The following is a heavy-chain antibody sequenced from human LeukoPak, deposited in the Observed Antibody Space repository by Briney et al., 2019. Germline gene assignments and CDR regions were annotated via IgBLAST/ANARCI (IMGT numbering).Heavy chain of an antibody. CDR2: FYAGGSES. V-gene: IGHV5-51*03. D-gene: IGHD6-13*01. J-gene: IGHJ4*02. CDR3: ARRGHGSSWYFFDY. CDR1: GYSFTDYW. Sequence: KPGESLKISCKASGYSFTDYWIGWVRQMPGKGLEWMGIFYAGGSESRYSPSFQGQVAISVDKSISTAYLQWSSPKASDTAMYYCARRGHGSSWYFFDYWGQGTLVTVSS.